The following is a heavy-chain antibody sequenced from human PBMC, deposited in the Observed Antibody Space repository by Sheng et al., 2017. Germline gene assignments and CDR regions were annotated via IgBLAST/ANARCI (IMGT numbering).Heavy chain of an antibody. J-gene: IGHJ4*02. CDR3: ARTVAAAGGGYFDY. Sequence: QVQLQESGPGLVKPSETLSLTCTVSGGSISSYYWSWIRQPPGKGLEWIGYIYYSGSTNYNPSLKSRVTISVDTSKNQFSLKLSSVTAADTAVYYCARTVAAAGGGYFDYWGQGTLVTVS. V-gene: IGHV4-59*01. D-gene: IGHD6-13*01. CDR1: GGSISSYY. CDR2: IYYSGST.